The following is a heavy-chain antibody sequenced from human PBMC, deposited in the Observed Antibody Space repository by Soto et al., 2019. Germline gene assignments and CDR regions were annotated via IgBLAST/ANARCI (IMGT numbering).Heavy chain of an antibody. D-gene: IGHD5-18*01. J-gene: IGHJ6*02. CDR2: ISGSGGST. CDR3: ATPRFPSRIQIWLTAISYYYYGMDV. Sequence: PGGSLRLSCAASGFTFSSYARSWVRQAPGKGLEWVSAISGSGGSTYYADSVKGRFKISRDNSENTLYLQMNSLRDEDKAVYYCATPRFPSRIQIWLTAISYYYYGMDVWGQGTTVTVSS. CDR1: GFTFSSYA. V-gene: IGHV3-23*01.